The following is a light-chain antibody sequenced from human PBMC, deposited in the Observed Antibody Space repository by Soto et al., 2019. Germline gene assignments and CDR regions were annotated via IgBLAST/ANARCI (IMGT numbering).Light chain of an antibody. CDR1: SGHSNYD. V-gene: IGLV4-69*01. CDR3: QTWDTGPWL. J-gene: IGLJ3*02. Sequence: QSVLTQSPSASASLGASVKLTCTLSSGHSNYDIAWHQQQPEKGPRYLMNLKSDGTHNKGDGIPDRFSGSSSGAERYLTISSLQSDDEADYYCQTWDTGPWLFGGGTKLTVL. CDR2: LKSDGTH.